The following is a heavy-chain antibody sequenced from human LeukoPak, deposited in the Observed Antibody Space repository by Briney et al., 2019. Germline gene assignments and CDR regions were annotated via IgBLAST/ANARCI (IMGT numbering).Heavy chain of an antibody. CDR1: GGSISSYY. J-gene: IGHJ6*02. Sequence: SETLSLTCTVSGGSISSYYWSWIRQPPGKGPEWVGYIYYSGSTNYNPSLKSRVTISVDTSKNQFSLKLSSVTAADTAVYYCARDPPCLRSGMDVWGQGTTVTVSS. V-gene: IGHV4-59*01. CDR3: ARDPPCLRSGMDV. CDR2: IYYSGST. D-gene: IGHD3-16*01.